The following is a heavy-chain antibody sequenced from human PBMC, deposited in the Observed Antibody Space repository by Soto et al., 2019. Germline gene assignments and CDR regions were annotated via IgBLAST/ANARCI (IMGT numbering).Heavy chain of an antibody. CDR1: GYTLTRYY. J-gene: IGHJ4*02. D-gene: IGHD2-2*01. Sequence: APLKVSRNASGYTLTRYYIHLVRQAPGQGLEWMGWINPNSGGTNYAQKFQGRVTMTRDTSISTAYMELSRLRSDDTAVYYCARGDIVVVPAANQPIDYWGQGTLVTVSS. CDR3: ARGDIVVVPAANQPIDY. CDR2: INPNSGGT. V-gene: IGHV1-2*02.